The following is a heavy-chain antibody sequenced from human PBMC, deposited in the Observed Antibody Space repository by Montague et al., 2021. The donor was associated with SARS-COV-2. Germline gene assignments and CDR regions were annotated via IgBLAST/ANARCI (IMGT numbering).Heavy chain of an antibody. V-gene: IGHV4-34*01. J-gene: IGHJ6*02. Sequence: SETLSLTCAVYGGSFSGYYWNWIRQPPGKGLEWIGEINHSGSTNYNPSLKSRVTTSVDTSKNQFSLKLSSVTAADTAVYYCACGEITTRGLIYYYGMDVWGQGTTVTVSS. CDR1: GGSFSGYY. CDR3: ACGEITTRGLIYYYGMDV. CDR2: INHSGST. D-gene: IGHD4-11*01.